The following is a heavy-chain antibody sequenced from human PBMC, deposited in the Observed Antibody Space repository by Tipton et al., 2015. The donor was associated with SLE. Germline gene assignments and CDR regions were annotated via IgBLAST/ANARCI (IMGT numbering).Heavy chain of an antibody. CDR3: ARSPYYYDSSGYRTDAFDI. CDR1: GGSISSYY. D-gene: IGHD3-22*01. J-gene: IGHJ3*02. CDR2: IYYSGST. Sequence: TLSLTCTVSGGSISSYYWSWIRQPPGKGLEWIGYIYYSGSTNYNPSLKSRVTISVDTSKNQFSLKLSSVTAADTAVYYCARSPYYYDSSGYRTDAFDIWGQGTMVTVSS. V-gene: IGHV4-59*01.